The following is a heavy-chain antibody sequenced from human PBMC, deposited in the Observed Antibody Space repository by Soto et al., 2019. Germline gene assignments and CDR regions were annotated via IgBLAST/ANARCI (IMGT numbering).Heavy chain of an antibody. CDR1: GGSISSSSYY. CDR2: IYYSRST. Sequence: SETLSLTCTVSGGSISSSSYYWGWIRQPPGKGLEWIGSIYYSRSTYYNPSLKSRVTISVDTSKNQFSLKLSSVTAADTAVYYCARQLFGEFAVRPTYYYDMDVWGKGTTVTVS. D-gene: IGHD3-10*02. V-gene: IGHV4-39*01. J-gene: IGHJ6*03. CDR3: ARQLFGEFAVRPTYYYDMDV.